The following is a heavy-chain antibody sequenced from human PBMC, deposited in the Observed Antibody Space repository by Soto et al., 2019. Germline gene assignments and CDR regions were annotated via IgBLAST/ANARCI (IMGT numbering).Heavy chain of an antibody. D-gene: IGHD3-10*01. V-gene: IGHV5-51*01. Sequence: PGESLKISCKGSGYSFTSYWIGWVRQMPGKGLEWMGIIYPGDSDTRYSPSFQGQVTISADKSISTAYLQWSSLKASDTAMYYCASGITMVRGSMGSIDYWGQGTLVTVSS. CDR2: IYPGDSDT. CDR3: ASGITMVRGSMGSIDY. CDR1: GYSFTSYW. J-gene: IGHJ4*02.